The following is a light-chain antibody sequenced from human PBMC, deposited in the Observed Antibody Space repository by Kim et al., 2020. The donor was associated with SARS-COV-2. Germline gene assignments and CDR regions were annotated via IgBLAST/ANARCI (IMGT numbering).Light chain of an antibody. Sequence: ACVGHKVTSNCRSSQDIPSDFSRYQLSSATTPHFLIPAASTLKSGVPSRFSGSGAGTDFTLTISPLQPEDFATYYCQQAYHNPWTFGRGTKVDIK. V-gene: IGKV1-6*01. CDR1: QDIPSD. J-gene: IGKJ1*01. CDR3: QQAYHNPWT. CDR2: AAS.